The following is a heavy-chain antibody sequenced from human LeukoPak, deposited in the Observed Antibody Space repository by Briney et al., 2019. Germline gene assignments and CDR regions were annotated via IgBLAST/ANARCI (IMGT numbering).Heavy chain of an antibody. D-gene: IGHD4-11*01. CDR3: ARGITVTTPPWY. Sequence: ASVKVSCKASGYTFTGYYMHWVRQAPGQGLEWMGWINPNSGGTNYAQKFQGRVTMTRDTSISTAYMELSRLRSDGTAVYYCARGITVTTPPWYWGQGTLVTVSS. V-gene: IGHV1-2*02. J-gene: IGHJ4*02. CDR2: INPNSGGT. CDR1: GYTFTGYY.